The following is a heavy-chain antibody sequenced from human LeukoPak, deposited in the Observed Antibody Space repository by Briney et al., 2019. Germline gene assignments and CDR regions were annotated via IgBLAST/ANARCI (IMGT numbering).Heavy chain of an antibody. CDR3: ARDGRRHYCDSSAHAFDI. CDR2: IYYSGST. D-gene: IGHD3-22*01. CDR1: GGSIGSYY. Sequence: SETLSLTCTVSGGSIGSYYWSWIRQPPGKGLEWIGYIYYSGSTNYNPSLKSRVTISVDTSKNQFSLKLSSVTAADTAVYYCARDGRRHYCDSSAHAFDIWGQGTMVTVSS. V-gene: IGHV4-59*01. J-gene: IGHJ3*02.